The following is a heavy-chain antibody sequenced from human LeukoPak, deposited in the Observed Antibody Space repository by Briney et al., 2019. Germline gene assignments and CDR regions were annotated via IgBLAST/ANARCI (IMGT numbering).Heavy chain of an antibody. CDR2: IIPILGIA. J-gene: IGHJ4*02. D-gene: IGHD6-13*01. Sequence: GASVTVSFKASGGTFISYAISWVRQAPGQGLEWMGRIIPILGIANYAQKFQGRVTITADKSTSTAYMELSSLRSEDTAVYYCARLASSWTDLDYWGQGTLVTVSS. V-gene: IGHV1-69*04. CDR1: GGTFISYA. CDR3: ARLASSWTDLDY.